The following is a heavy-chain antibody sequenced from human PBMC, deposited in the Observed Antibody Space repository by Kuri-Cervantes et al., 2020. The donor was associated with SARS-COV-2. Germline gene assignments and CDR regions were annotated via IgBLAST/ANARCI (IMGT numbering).Heavy chain of an antibody. J-gene: IGHJ6*02. CDR3: AQGRGVAATSSVDYYGMDV. Sequence: ASVKVSCKASGYTFTSYGISWVRQAPGQGLEWMGWISAYNGNTNYAQKFQGRVTITADESTSTAYMELSSLRSEDTAVYYCAQGRGVAATSSVDYYGMDVWGQGTTVTVSS. CDR2: ISAYNGNT. V-gene: IGHV1-18*04. CDR1: GYTFTSYG. D-gene: IGHD2-15*01.